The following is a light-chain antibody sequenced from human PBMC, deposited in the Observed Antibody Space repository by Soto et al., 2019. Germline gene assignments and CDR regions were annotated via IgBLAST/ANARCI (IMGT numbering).Light chain of an antibody. J-gene: IGKJ2*01. CDR2: GTS. Sequence: EIVMRQSPASLSVSPGERATLSCRASQSVSSNLAWYQQKPGQAPRLLIYGTSTRATGIPARFSGSGSGTEFTLTISSLQSEDFAVYYCQQYNIWPPITFGQGTKLEIK. CDR3: QQYNIWPPIT. V-gene: IGKV3-15*01. CDR1: QSVSSN.